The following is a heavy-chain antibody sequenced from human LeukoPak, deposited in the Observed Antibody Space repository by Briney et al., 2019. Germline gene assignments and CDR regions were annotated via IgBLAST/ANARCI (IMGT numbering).Heavy chain of an antibody. J-gene: IGHJ4*02. CDR3: ARESGALRGYSYGH. D-gene: IGHD5-18*01. CDR1: GFTFSNYA. V-gene: IGHV3-30*04. Sequence: PGGSLRLSCAASGFTFSNYAMHWVRQAPGKGLEWVAIITSDGNNKHYGDSVKGRFTISRDNSKNTLYPQMSSLRAEDTALYYCARESGALRGYSYGHWGQGTLVTVSS. CDR2: ITSDGNNK.